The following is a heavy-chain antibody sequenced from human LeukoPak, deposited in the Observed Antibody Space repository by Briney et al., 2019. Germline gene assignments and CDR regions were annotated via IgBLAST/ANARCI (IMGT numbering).Heavy chain of an antibody. Sequence: PGGSLRLSCVVSGFTFSSHAMCWVRQAPGRGLEWVSSIDISGDSTSYADSVKGRFTISRDNSKNTLLLQMDSLRAEDTAVYYCAKFSGYPYYWGQGTLVTVSS. D-gene: IGHD3-22*01. CDR1: GFTFSSHA. J-gene: IGHJ4*02. CDR3: AKFSGYPYY. V-gene: IGHV3-23*05. CDR2: IDISGDST.